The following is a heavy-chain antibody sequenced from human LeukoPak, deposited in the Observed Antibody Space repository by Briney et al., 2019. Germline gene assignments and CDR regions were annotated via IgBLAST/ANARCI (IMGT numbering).Heavy chain of an antibody. CDR1: GFTFSSYW. D-gene: IGHD3-10*01. CDR2: INSDGSST. CDR3: ARDRSEDTYGMGFDY. J-gene: IGHJ4*02. Sequence: PGGSLRLSCAASGFTFSSYWMHWVRQAPGKGLVWVSRINSDGSSTSYADAVKGRFTISRDNAKNTLYLQMNTLRAEDTAVYYCARDRSEDTYGMGFDYWGQGTLVTVSS. V-gene: IGHV3-74*01.